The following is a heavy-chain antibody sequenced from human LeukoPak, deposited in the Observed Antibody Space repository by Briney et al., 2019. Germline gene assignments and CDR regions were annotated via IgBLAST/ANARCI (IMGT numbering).Heavy chain of an antibody. CDR3: ARDIWQRQGSGSPLDY. CDR1: GYTFANYG. Sequence: ASVKVSCKASGYTFANYGINWVRQAPGQGLEWMGWISAYSGNTAYVQNLQDRVTMTTDTSTDTAYMELRSLRSDDTAVYYCARDIWQRQGSGSPLDYWGQGTLVTVSS. CDR2: ISAYSGNT. J-gene: IGHJ4*02. V-gene: IGHV1-18*01. D-gene: IGHD3-10*01.